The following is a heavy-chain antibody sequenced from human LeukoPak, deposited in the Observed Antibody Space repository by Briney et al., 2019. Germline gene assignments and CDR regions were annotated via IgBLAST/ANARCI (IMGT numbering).Heavy chain of an antibody. CDR3: ARGSIVGATFDYFDY. V-gene: IGHV1-2*02. CDR1: GYTFTGYY. D-gene: IGHD1-26*01. CDR2: IKPNSGGT. Sequence: ASVKVSCKASGYTFTGYYIHWVRQAPGQGLEWMGWIKPNSGGTNYAQKFQGRVTMTRDTSISTAYMELSRLRSDDTAVYYCARGSIVGATFDYFDYWGQGTLVTVSS. J-gene: IGHJ4*02.